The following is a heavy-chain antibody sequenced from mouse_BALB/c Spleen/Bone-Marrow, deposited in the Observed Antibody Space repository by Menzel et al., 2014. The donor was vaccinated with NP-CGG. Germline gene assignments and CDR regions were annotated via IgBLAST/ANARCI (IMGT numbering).Heavy chain of an antibody. D-gene: IGHD2-1*01. V-gene: IGHV1-67*01. CDR2: ISTYSGNT. CDR1: GYTFTDYA. Sequence: QVQLQQSGPELVRPGVSVKISCKGSGYTFTDYAMHWVKPSHAKSLEWIGVISTYSGNTNYNQKFKGKATMTVDKSSSAAYIGLLRVTSEESVIYYSVRDYYGENYAMEYWGEGNSVSASS. CDR3: VRDYYGENYAMEY. J-gene: IGHJ4*01.